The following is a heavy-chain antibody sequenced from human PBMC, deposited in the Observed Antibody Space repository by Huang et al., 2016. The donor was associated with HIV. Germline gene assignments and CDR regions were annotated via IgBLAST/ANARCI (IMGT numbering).Heavy chain of an antibody. D-gene: IGHD4-4*01. J-gene: IGHJ3*01. V-gene: IGHV1-18*01. CDR1: GYDFGSYG. Sequence: QVQLVQSGGEVMQPGASVRVSCKASGYDFGSYGMSWVRQAPGQGLEWLGWIGRDSRDTSSAQKCQGRVTMTTDTSTTTTYMELRSLRSDDTAMYYCARDPYYSNRWKRNDASFLWGQGTMITVSS. CDR3: ARDPYYSNRWKRNDASFL. CDR2: IGRDSRDT.